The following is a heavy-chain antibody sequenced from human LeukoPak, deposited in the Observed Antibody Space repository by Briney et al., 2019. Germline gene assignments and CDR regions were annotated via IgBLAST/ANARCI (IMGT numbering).Heavy chain of an antibody. CDR1: GYSISSGYY. CDR3: ARERNYGYYYYYMDV. D-gene: IGHD1-7*01. J-gene: IGHJ6*03. CDR2: IYTSGST. Sequence: PSETLSLTCAISGYSISSGYYWSWIRQPAGKGLEWIGRIYTSGSTNYNPSLKSRVTMSVDTSKNQFSLKLSSVTAADTAVYYCARERNYGYYYYYMDVWGKGTTVTVSS. V-gene: IGHV4-4*07.